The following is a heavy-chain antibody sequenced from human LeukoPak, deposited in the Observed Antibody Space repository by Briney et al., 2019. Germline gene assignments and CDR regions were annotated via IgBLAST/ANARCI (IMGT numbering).Heavy chain of an antibody. V-gene: IGHV4-59*01. Sequence: SETLSLTCTVSGGSISSYFWTWIRQPPGKGLEWIGYIYYSGSTNYSPSLKSRVTISVDTSKNQFSLNLTSVTAADTAVYYCARNSCPSGSCYENRGYFDYWGQGTLVTVSS. CDR1: GGSISSYF. D-gene: IGHD2-15*01. J-gene: IGHJ4*02. CDR3: ARNSCPSGSCYENRGYFDY. CDR2: IYYSGST.